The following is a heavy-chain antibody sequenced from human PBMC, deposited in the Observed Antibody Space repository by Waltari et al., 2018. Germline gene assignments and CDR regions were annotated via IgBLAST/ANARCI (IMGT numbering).Heavy chain of an antibody. Sequence: QVQVVESGGGAVQPGRSLRLSCGGTGLTLSNFGRNWVRKAPGKGLEWVAIIWYDGIGKYYADSVKGRFTISRDNSKNSLYLQMNSLRAEDTAVYYCATTSGTNWHLNYWGQGTLVTVSS. D-gene: IGHD1-1*01. J-gene: IGHJ4*02. CDR1: GLTLSNFG. V-gene: IGHV3-33*08. CDR2: IWYDGIGK. CDR3: ATTSGTNWHLNY.